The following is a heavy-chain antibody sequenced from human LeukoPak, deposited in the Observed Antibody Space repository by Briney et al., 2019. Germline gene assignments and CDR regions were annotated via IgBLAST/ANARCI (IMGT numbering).Heavy chain of an antibody. CDR3: ATYRQVLLPFES. V-gene: IGHV3-23*01. CDR1: GFTFSSYA. J-gene: IGHJ4*02. CDR2: ISGSGGST. Sequence: PGGSLRLPCAASGFTFSSYAMSWVRQAPGKGLEWVSAISGSGGSTYYADSVKGRFTISRDNSKNTLYLQMNSLRAEDTAVYYCATYRQVLLPFESWGQGTLVTVSS. D-gene: IGHD5-18*01.